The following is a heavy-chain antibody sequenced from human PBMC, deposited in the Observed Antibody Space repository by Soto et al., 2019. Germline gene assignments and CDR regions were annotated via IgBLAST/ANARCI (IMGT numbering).Heavy chain of an antibody. V-gene: IGHV3-33*01. Sequence: GGSLRLSCAASGFTFSSYGMHWVRQAPGKGLGWVAVIWYDGSNKYYADSVKGRFTISRDNSKNTLYLQMNSLRAEDTAVYYCARDGPEPEDYGMDVWGQGTTVTVSS. CDR3: ARDGPEPEDYGMDV. CDR2: IWYDGSNK. CDR1: GFTFSSYG. J-gene: IGHJ6*02. D-gene: IGHD1-1*01.